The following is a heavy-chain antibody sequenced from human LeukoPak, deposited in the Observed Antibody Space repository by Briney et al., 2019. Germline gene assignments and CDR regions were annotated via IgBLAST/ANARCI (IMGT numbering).Heavy chain of an antibody. D-gene: IGHD3-22*01. CDR2: VDPEDGET. Sequence: GASVKVSCKASGYTFTDYYMHWVQQAPGKGLEWMGLVDPEDGETIYAEKFQGRVTITADTSTDTAYMELSSLRSEDTAVYYCATEEPEDYYDSSGYYSWGQGTLVTVSS. V-gene: IGHV1-69-2*01. CDR3: ATEEPEDYYDSSGYYS. J-gene: IGHJ4*02. CDR1: GYTFTDYY.